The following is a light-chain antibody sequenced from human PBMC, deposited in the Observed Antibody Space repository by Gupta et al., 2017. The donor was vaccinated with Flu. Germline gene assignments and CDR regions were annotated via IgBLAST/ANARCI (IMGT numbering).Light chain of an antibody. Sequence: EIVLQQSPATLSVSPGERATLSCRASQSVSSNLAWYQQKPGQAPRLLIYGASTRATGIPARFSGSGSGTEVTLNISRLESEYVAVYYGQQNSNWLLKVGGGHKVE. J-gene: IGKJ4*02. CDR3: QQNSNWLLK. CDR1: QSVSSN. V-gene: IGKV3-15*01. CDR2: GAS.